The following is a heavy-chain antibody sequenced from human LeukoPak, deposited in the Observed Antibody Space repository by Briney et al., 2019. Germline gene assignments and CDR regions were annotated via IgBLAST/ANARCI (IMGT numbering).Heavy chain of an antibody. CDR2: FDPEDGET. CDR3: AADRFSIFGVVITPKNYYGMDV. CDR1: GGTFSNYA. D-gene: IGHD3-3*01. Sequence: ASVKVSCKASGGTFSNYAISWVRQAPGKGLEWMGGFDPEDGETIYAQKFQGRVIMSEDTSTDTAYMELSSLRSEDTAVYYCAADRFSIFGVVITPKNYYGMDVWGQGTTVTVSS. V-gene: IGHV1-24*01. J-gene: IGHJ6*02.